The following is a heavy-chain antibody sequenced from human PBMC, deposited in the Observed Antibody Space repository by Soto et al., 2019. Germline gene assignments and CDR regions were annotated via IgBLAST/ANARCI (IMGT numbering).Heavy chain of an antibody. CDR1: GFTFSSYG. V-gene: IGHV3-30*18. D-gene: IGHD1-26*01. CDR2: ISNDGSNK. Sequence: QVQLVESGGGVVQPGRSLRLSCAASGFTFSSYGMQWVRQAPGKGLEWVAVISNDGSNKYYADSVKGRFTISRDKSKNTLYLQMKSLRAEDTAVDYCAKVDYSVSDFDYWGQGTLVTVAS. J-gene: IGHJ4*02. CDR3: AKVDYSVSDFDY.